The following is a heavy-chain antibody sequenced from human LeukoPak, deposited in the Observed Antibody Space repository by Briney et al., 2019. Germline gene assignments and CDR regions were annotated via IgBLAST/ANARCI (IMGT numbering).Heavy chain of an antibody. V-gene: IGHV1-18*01. CDR3: ARQYYYDSSGLDY. J-gene: IGHJ4*02. D-gene: IGHD3-22*01. CDR1: GGTFSSYA. Sequence: ASVKVSCKASGGTFSSYAISWVRQAPGQGLEWMGWISAYNGNTNYAQKLQGRVTMTTDTSTSTAYMELRSLRSDDTAVYYCARQYYYDSSGLDYWGQGTLVTVSS. CDR2: ISAYNGNT.